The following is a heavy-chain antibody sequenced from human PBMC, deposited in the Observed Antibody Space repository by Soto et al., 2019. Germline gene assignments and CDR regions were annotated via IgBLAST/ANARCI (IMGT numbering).Heavy chain of an antibody. CDR3: ARLDNSDWSKGYYFDY. CDR2: VHRSGST. V-gene: IGHV4-4*02. Sequence: PSETLSLTCAVSGGSISSGNWWSWVRQPPGKGLDWIGEVHRSGSTNYNPSLESRVTISVDESKSQFSLKLSSVTAADTAVYYCARLDNSDWSKGYYFDYWGQGTLVTVSS. J-gene: IGHJ4*02. D-gene: IGHD6-19*01. CDR1: GGSISSGNW.